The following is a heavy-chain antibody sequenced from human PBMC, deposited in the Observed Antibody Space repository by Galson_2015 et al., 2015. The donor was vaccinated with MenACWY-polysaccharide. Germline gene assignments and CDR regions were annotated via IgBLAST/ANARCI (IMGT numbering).Heavy chain of an antibody. Sequence: SLRLSCAASGFTVNSYFMSWVRQAPGKGLEWVSVIYSSGGANHADSVRGRFTMSRDNSKNTHYLQMNSLRAEDTAVYYCARGGNNIGSKKSPLDDWGQGTLVTVSS. J-gene: IGHJ4*02. CDR1: GFTVNSYF. CDR3: ARGGNNIGSKKSPLDD. D-gene: IGHD2/OR15-2a*01. V-gene: IGHV3-66*01. CDR2: IYSSGGA.